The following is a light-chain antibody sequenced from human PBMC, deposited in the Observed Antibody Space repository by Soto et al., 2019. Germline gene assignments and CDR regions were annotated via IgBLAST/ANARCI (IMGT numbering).Light chain of an antibody. CDR2: GAS. CDR1: QSVSSIY. Sequence: EIVLTQSPGTLSLSPGERATLSCRASQSVSSIYLAWYQQKPGQAPRLLIYGASTRATGIPDRFSGSGSGTDFTLTISRLEPGDFAMYFCQQYGNSVWTFGQGTKVEIK. J-gene: IGKJ1*01. CDR3: QQYGNSVWT. V-gene: IGKV3-20*01.